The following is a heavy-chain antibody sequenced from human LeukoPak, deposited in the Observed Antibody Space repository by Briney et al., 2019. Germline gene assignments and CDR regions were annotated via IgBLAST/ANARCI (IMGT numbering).Heavy chain of an antibody. D-gene: IGHD6-13*01. Sequence: SETLSLTCAVYGGSFSGYYWSWLRQPPCKGLEGIGEINHRGSTNHNPSLTSRVTISVDTCKNQLSLKLSPVTAAATAVYYCARVSWYYAFDSWGQGTMVTVSS. J-gene: IGHJ3*02. V-gene: IGHV4-34*01. CDR2: INHRGST. CDR1: GGSFSGYY. CDR3: ARVSWYYAFDS.